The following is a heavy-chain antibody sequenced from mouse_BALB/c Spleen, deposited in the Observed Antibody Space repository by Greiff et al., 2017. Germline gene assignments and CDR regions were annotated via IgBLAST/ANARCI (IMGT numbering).Heavy chain of an antibody. CDR3: TREGEGDYGNNWFAY. V-gene: IGHV2-9*02. CDR1: GFSLTSYG. CDR2: IWAGGST. J-gene: IGHJ3*01. D-gene: IGHD2-1*01. Sequence: VQRVESGPGLVAPSQSLSITCTVPGFSLTSYGVHWVRQPPGKGLVWLGVIWAGGSTNYNSALMSRLSISKDNSKSPVFLKMNSLQTDDTTMYYGTREGEGDYGNNWFAYWGQGTLVTVSA.